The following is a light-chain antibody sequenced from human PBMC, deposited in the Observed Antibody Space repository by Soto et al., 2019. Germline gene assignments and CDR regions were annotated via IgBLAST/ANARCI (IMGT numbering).Light chain of an antibody. CDR1: QSVSSN. V-gene: IGKV3-15*01. CDR3: QQYNNWPPKHT. Sequence: EIVMTQSPATLSVSPGDRVTLSCRASQSVSSNLAWYQHKPGQAPKVLIYGASTRATGIPVRFSGSGSGTEFTLTISSLQSEDFAVYYCQQYNNWPPKHTFGQGTKVDIK. CDR2: GAS. J-gene: IGKJ2*01.